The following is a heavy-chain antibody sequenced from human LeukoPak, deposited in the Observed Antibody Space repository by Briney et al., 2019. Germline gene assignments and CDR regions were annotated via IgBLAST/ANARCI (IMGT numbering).Heavy chain of an antibody. D-gene: IGHD3-10*01. CDR1: GFTFSDTW. CDR2: IRGDGSDA. Sequence: GGSLRLSCAASGFTFSDTWMHWVRQVPGKGLVWVSRIRGDGSDARYAESVKGRFTISRDNAKNTLYLQMNSLRDEDTAVYYCGRDWFLAIDYWGQGTLVTVSS. V-gene: IGHV3-74*01. CDR3: GRDWFLAIDY. J-gene: IGHJ4*02.